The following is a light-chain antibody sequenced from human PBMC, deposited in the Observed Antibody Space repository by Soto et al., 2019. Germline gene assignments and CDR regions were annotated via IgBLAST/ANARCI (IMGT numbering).Light chain of an antibody. Sequence: QSVLTQPRSVSGSPGQSVTISCTGTSSDVGDYNYVSWYQQLPGKAPKLMIYDVTRRPSGVPHRFSGSKSGNTASLTISGLQAEDEADYYCCSYAGTFTFVFGAGTKLTVL. J-gene: IGLJ1*01. CDR2: DVT. CDR3: CSYAGTFTFV. CDR1: SSDVGDYNY. V-gene: IGLV2-11*01.